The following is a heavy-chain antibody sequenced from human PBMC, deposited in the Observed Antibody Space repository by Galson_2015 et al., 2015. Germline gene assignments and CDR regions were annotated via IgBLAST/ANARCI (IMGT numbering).Heavy chain of an antibody. CDR1: GFTFSNAW. CDR2: IKSKTDGGTT. J-gene: IGHJ5*02. CDR3: TTDPLADDILTGYNNWFDP. D-gene: IGHD3-9*01. V-gene: IGHV3-15*01. Sequence: SLRLSCAASGFTFSNAWMSRVRQAPGKGLEWVGRIKSKTDGGTTDYAAPVKGRFTISRDDSKNTLYLQMNSLKTEDTAVYYCTTDPLADDILTGYNNWFDPWGQGTLVTVSS.